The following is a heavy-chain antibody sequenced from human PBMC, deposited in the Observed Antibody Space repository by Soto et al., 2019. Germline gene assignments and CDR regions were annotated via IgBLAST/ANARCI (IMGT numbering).Heavy chain of an antibody. CDR1: GYTFTSYD. D-gene: IGHD6-19*01. CDR3: ARLDGIAVAGNYYYYYGMDV. J-gene: IGHJ6*02. CDR2: MNPNSGNT. V-gene: IGHV1-8*01. Sequence: ASVKVSWKASGYTFTSYDINWVRQATGQGLEWMGWMNPNSGNTGYAQKFQGRVTMTRNTSISTAYMELSSLRSEDTAVYYCARLDGIAVAGNYYYYYGMDVWGQGTTVTVSS.